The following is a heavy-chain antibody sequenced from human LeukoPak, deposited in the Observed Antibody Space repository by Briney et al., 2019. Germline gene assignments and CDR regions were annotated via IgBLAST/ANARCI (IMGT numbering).Heavy chain of an antibody. V-gene: IGHV3-23*01. Sequence: HPGGSLRLSCAASGFTFSSYGMSWVRQAPGKGLEWVSAISGSGGSTYYADSVKGRFTISRDNSKNTLYLQMNSLRAEDTAVYYCAKRLKWGYYYYMDVWGKGTTVTISS. CDR1: GFTFSSYG. D-gene: IGHD2-8*01. CDR2: ISGSGGST. CDR3: AKRLKWGYYYYMDV. J-gene: IGHJ6*03.